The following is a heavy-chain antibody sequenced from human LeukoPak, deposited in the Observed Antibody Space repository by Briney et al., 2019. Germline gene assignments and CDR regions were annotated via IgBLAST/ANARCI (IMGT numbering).Heavy chain of an antibody. V-gene: IGHV3-23*01. D-gene: IGHD1-7*01. CDR2: ISGSGGST. CDR1: GFTFSSYA. J-gene: IGHJ5*02. CDR3: AKITRNGYNWNSRFDP. Sequence: GGSLRLSCAASGFTFSSYAMSWVRQAPGKGLEWVSAISGSGGSTYYADSVKGRFTISRDNSKNTLYLQMNSLRAEDTAVYYCAKITRNGYNWNSRFDPWGQGTLVTVSS.